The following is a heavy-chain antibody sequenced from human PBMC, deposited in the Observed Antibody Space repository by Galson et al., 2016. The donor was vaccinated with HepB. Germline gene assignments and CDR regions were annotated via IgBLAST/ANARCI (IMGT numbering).Heavy chain of an antibody. CDR1: GFTFSSYD. V-gene: IGHV3-23*01. CDR3: ATDNLAYCGADCYS. CDR2: ISGSGRIT. D-gene: IGHD2-21*02. J-gene: IGHJ5*02. Sequence: SLRLSCAASGFTFSSYDMMWVRQTPGKGLEWVSSISGSGRITYYADSVRGRFTISRDHSKSTLYLRMNSLRAEDTAVYYCATDNLAYCGADCYSWGQGTRVTVSS.